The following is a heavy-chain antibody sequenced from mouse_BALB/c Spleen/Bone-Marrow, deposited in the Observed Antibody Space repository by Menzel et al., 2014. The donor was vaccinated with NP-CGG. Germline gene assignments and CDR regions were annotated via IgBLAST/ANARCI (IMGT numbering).Heavy chain of an antibody. CDR3: TRGYGNDFDY. CDR2: IRLKSNNYAT. CDR1: GFSFSNYW. V-gene: IGHV6-6*02. D-gene: IGHD2-1*01. Sequence: EVKLMESGGGLVQPGGSMKLSCVASGFSFSNYWMNWVRQSPEKGLEWVAEIRLKSNNYATHYAVSVNGRFTISRDDSKNSVYLQMNNLRAEDTGIYYCTRGYGNDFDYWGQGTTLTVSS. J-gene: IGHJ2*01.